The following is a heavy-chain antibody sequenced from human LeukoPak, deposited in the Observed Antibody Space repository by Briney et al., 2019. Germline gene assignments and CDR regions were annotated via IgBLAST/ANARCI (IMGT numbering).Heavy chain of an antibody. J-gene: IGHJ3*02. CDR1: GFTFSSYW. D-gene: IGHD3-22*01. Sequence: GGSLRLSCAASGFTFSSYWMSWVRQAPGKGLEWVANIKKDGSEKYYVDSVKGRFTISRDNAKKSLYLQMNSLRAEDTAVYYCARARSYYDSSGYGGDAFDIWGQGAMVTVSS. V-gene: IGHV3-7*01. CDR2: IKKDGSEK. CDR3: ARARSYYDSSGYGGDAFDI.